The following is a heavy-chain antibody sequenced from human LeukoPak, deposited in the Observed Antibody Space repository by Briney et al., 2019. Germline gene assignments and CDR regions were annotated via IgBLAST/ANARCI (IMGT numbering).Heavy chain of an antibody. V-gene: IGHV3-23*01. CDR2: VRGSGSDT. J-gene: IGHJ4*02. CDR1: GFTFTTYA. D-gene: IGHD5-12*01. CDR3: AKTSCVNSAYDSPFDY. Sequence: PGGSLRLSCVASGFTFTTYAMSWVRQAPGKGLEWVSAVRGSGSDTYYADSVKGRFTISRDNSKNTLHLQMNSLRAEDTAIYYCAKTSCVNSAYDSPFDYWGQGTLVTVSS.